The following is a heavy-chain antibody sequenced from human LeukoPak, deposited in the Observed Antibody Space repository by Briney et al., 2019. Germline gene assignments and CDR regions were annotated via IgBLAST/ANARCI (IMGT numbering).Heavy chain of an antibody. V-gene: IGHV1-18*01. J-gene: IGHJ6*02. Sequence: ASVKVSCKASGYTFTSYGITWVRQAPGQGLEWMGWISAYNGNTNYAQKLQGRVTMTTDTSTSTAYMELRSLRSDDTAVYYCARGSYCSSTSCYAGSHYGMDVWGQGTTVTVSS. CDR2: ISAYNGNT. D-gene: IGHD2-2*01. CDR1: GYTFTSYG. CDR3: ARGSYCSSTSCYAGSHYGMDV.